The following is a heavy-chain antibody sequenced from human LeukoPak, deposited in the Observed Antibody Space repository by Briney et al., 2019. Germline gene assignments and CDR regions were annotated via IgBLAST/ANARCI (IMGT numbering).Heavy chain of an antibody. CDR1: GDSISSSDNY. D-gene: IGHD1-26*01. V-gene: IGHV4-39*01. J-gene: IGHJ4*02. CDR3: SRRTSNPVGAIDY. CDR2: FRYGGST. Sequence: PPETLSLTCTVSGDSISSSDNYWGWIRQHPGKGLEWIGAFRYGGSTYYTPSLKSRVIISVDTSKNQFSLKLRSVTASDTAAYYCSRRTSNPVGAIDYWGQGTLVTVSS.